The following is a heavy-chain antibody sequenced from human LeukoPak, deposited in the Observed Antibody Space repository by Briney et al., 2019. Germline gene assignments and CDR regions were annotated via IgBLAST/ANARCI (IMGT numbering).Heavy chain of an antibody. CDR3: AKKTSSLYYYYGMDV. J-gene: IGHJ6*02. CDR2: ISGSGGST. D-gene: IGHD6-13*01. CDR1: GFTSSSYA. Sequence: PGGSLRLSCAASGFTSSSYAMSWVRQAPGKGLEWVSAISGSGGSTYYADSVKGRFTISRDNSKNTLYLQMNSLRAEDTAVYYCAKKTSSLYYYYGMDVWGQGTTVTVSS. V-gene: IGHV3-23*01.